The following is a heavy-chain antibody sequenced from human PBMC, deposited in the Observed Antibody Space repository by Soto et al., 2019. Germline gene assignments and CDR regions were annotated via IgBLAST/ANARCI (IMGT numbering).Heavy chain of an antibody. CDR2: IIPILGIA. Sequence: QVQLVQSGAEVKKPGSSVKVSCKASGGTFSSYTISWVRQAPGQGLEWMGRIIPILGIANYAQKFQGRVTITADKATRTAYMELSSLRSEDTAVYYCGEMATTTGSGDYWGQGTLVTVSS. CDR3: GEMATTTGSGDY. CDR1: GGTFSSYT. D-gene: IGHD1-1*01. V-gene: IGHV1-69*02. J-gene: IGHJ4*02.